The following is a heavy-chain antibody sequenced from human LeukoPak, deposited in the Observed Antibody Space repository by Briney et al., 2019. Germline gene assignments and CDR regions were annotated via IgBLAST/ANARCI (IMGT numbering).Heavy chain of an antibody. CDR1: DGSFSGYY. J-gene: IGHJ5*02. CDR2: INHSGST. V-gene: IGHV4-34*01. Sequence: SETLSLTCAVYDGSFSGYYWSWIRQPPGKGLEWIGEINHSGSTNYNPSLKSRVTISVDTSKNQFSLKLSSVTAADTAVYYCARGGTVLMVYASNWFDPWGQGTLVTVSS. D-gene: IGHD2-8*01. CDR3: ARGGTVLMVYASNWFDP.